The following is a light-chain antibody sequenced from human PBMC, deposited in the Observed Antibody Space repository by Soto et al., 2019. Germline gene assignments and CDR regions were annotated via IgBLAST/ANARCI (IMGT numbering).Light chain of an antibody. CDR3: QQTHSTPVT. CDR1: QNIYNY. CDR2: AAT. J-gene: IGKJ5*01. V-gene: IGKV1-39*01. Sequence: DIQMTQSPSSLSASVGDRVTVTCRTSQNIYNYLNWYRQRPGKAPKLLIYAATSVQSGVPSRFSGSGSGTDFTLTISSLHPEDFATYYCQQTHSTPVTFGQGTRLEIK.